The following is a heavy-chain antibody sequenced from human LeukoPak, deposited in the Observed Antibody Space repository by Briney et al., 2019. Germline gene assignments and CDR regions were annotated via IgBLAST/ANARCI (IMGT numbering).Heavy chain of an antibody. CDR1: GFTFRTYA. V-gene: IGHV3-30*02. D-gene: IGHD1-14*01. CDR3: AKISSSAEPNFDY. Sequence: GGSLRLSCAASGFTFRTYAMHWLRQAPGKGLEWVAFIWPDGSKKFYADSVKGRFTISRDNSNHTLYLQMNSLRPEDTALYFCAKISSSAEPNFDYWGQGILLTVSS. J-gene: IGHJ4*02. CDR2: IWPDGSKK.